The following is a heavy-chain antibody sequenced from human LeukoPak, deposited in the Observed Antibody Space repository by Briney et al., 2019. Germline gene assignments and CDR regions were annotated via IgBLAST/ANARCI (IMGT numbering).Heavy chain of an antibody. CDR2: ISYDGSNK. V-gene: IGHV3-30*03. D-gene: IGHD6-6*01. CDR1: GFTFSSYS. Sequence: GGSLRLSCAASGFTFSSYSMNWVRQAPGKGLEWVAVISYDGSNKYYADSVKGRFTISRDNSKNTLYLQMNSLRAEDTAVYYCARDPIAARPGDQNHYYYYGMDVWGQGTTVTVSS. CDR3: ARDPIAARPGDQNHYYYYGMDV. J-gene: IGHJ6*02.